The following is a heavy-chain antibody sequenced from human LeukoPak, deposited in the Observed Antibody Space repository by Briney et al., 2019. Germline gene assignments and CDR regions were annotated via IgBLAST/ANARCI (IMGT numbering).Heavy chain of an antibody. D-gene: IGHD3-22*01. J-gene: IGHJ4*02. CDR2: ISHDGSNK. CDR1: GFTFSSYA. Sequence: GGSLRLSCAASGFTFSSYAMHWVRKAPGKGLEWVAVISHDGSNKYYADSVKGRFTMSRDNSKNTLYLQMNSLRAEDTAVYYCARGSNYYDSSGYRYYLDYWGQGTLVTVSS. V-gene: IGHV3-30-3*01. CDR3: ARGSNYYDSSGYRYYLDY.